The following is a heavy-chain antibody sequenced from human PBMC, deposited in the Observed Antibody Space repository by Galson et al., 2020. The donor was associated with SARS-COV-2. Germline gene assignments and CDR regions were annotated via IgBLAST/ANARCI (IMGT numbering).Heavy chain of an antibody. D-gene: IGHD6-25*01. CDR1: GFTFDDYA. CDR3: AAGLYYYYFMDV. Sequence: SLKISCAASGFTFDDYAMHWVRQAPGKGLEWVSGISWNSGSIGYADSVKGRFTISRDNAKNSLYLQMNSLRAEVTALYYCAAGLYYYYFMDVWGKVTTVTVSS. V-gene: IGHV3-9*01. CDR2: ISWNSGSI. J-gene: IGHJ6*03.